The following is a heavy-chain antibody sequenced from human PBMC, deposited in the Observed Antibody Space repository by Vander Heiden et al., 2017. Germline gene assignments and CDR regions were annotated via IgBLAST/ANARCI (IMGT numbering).Heavy chain of an antibody. V-gene: IGHV3-21*01. Sequence: HPVEFGGGLGQHGVYLSLFAAASRITFSSYSMNWVRQAPGKGLEWFSSISSSSSYIYYADSVKGRFTISRDNAKNSMYLQMNSLRADDTSVYDCARRVGATKRIYYYDYGMDVWGQGTTVTVSS. CDR2: ISSSSSYI. D-gene: IGHD1-26*01. CDR3: ARRVGATKRIYYYDYGMDV. J-gene: IGHJ6*02. CDR1: RITFSSYS.